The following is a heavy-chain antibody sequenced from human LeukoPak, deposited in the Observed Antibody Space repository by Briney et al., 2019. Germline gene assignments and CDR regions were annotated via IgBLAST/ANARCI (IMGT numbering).Heavy chain of an antibody. CDR3: ARRDSGSRGFDS. D-gene: IGHD3-10*01. CDR1: GFTFSSYW. Sequence: GGSLRLSCVASGFTFSSYWMSWVRQAPGKGLEWISYISISSSTIYYADSVKGRFTVSRDNAKTSLYLQMNSLRAEDTAVYYCARRDSGSRGFDSWGQGTLVTVSS. CDR2: ISISSSTI. V-gene: IGHV3-48*01. J-gene: IGHJ4*02.